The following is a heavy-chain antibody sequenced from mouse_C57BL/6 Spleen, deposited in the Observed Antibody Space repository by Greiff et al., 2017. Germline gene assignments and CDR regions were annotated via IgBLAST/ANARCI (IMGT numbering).Heavy chain of an antibody. J-gene: IGHJ1*03. D-gene: IGHD2-4*01. V-gene: IGHV1-18*01. CDR3: ARRDYDRDWYFDV. CDR2: INPNNGGT. Sequence: VQLQQSGPELVKPGASVKIPCKASGYTFTDYNMDWVKQSHGKSLEWIGDINPNNGGTIYNQKFKGKATLTVDKSSSTAYMELRSLTSEDTAVYYCARRDYDRDWYFDVWGTGTTVTVSS. CDR1: GYTFTDYN.